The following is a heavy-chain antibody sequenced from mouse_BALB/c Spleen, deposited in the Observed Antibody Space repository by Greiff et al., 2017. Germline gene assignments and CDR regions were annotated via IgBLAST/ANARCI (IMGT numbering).Heavy chain of an antibody. CDR3: ARGIYYDYDGGMDY. Sequence: EVQLVESGGGLVKPGGSLKLSCAASGFTFSSYAMSWVRQTPEKRLEWVASISSGGSTYYPDSVKGRFTISRDNARNILYLQMSSLRSEDTAMYYCARGIYYDYDGGMDYWGQGTSVTVSS. J-gene: IGHJ4*01. D-gene: IGHD2-4*01. V-gene: IGHV5-6-5*01. CDR1: GFTFSSYA. CDR2: ISSGGST.